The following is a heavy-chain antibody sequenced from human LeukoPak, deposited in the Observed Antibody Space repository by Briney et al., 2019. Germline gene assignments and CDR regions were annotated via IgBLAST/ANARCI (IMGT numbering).Heavy chain of an antibody. V-gene: IGHV1-69*04. CDR2: IIPILGIA. J-gene: IGHJ4*02. CDR1: GVTFSSYA. Sequence: SVKVSCKPSGVTFSSYAISGVREAPEQGLEWMVRIIPILGIANYAQKFKGSGTITAVNSTSTAYMELISLGSEDTAVYYCARSRALSYCGGDCYSHFDYWGQGTLVTVSS. D-gene: IGHD2-21*02. CDR3: ARSRALSYCGGDCYSHFDY.